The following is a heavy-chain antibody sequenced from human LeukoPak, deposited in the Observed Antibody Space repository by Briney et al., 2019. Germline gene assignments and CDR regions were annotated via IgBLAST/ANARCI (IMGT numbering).Heavy chain of an antibody. J-gene: IGHJ4*02. CDR2: IKQDGSEK. CDR3: ARDLTMIVVDQPVGD. V-gene: IGHV3-7*01. D-gene: IGHD3-22*01. Sequence: PGGSLRLSCAVSGFTFSRYWMSWVRQAPGKGLEWVAHIKQDGSEKYYVDSVKGRFTISRDNAKNSLYLQMNSLRAEDTAVYYCARDLTMIVVDQPVGDWGQGTLVTVSS. CDR1: GFTFSRYW.